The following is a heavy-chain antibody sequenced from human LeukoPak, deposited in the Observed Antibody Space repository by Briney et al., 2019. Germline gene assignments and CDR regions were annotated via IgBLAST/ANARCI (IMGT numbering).Heavy chain of an antibody. CDR1: GFTFSDYY. J-gene: IGHJ4*02. CDR2: ISSSGSTI. V-gene: IGHV3-11*01. Sequence: GGSLRLSCPASGFTFSDYYMSWIRQAPGKGLEWVSYISSSGSTIYYADSVKGRFTTSRDNAKNSLYLQMNSLRAEDTAVYYCAREDYSNYPNYWGQGTLVTVSS. CDR3: AREDYSNYPNY. D-gene: IGHD4-11*01.